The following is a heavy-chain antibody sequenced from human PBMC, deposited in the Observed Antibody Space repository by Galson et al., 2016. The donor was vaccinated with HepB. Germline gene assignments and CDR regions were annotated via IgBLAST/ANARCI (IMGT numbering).Heavy chain of an antibody. J-gene: IGHJ5*02. CDR2: INHSGNT. Sequence: ETLSLTCGVYGGSFNIYWWTWIRQAPGKGLEWIGEINHSGNTNYNPSLKSRVTISVDTSKNHFSLNLNSVTAADTAVYYCARRNKGTIGARLSRPSGISWFDTWGQGTLVIVSS. CDR1: GGSFNIYW. D-gene: IGHD6-6*01. CDR3: ARRNKGTIGARLSRPSGISWFDT. V-gene: IGHV4-34*01.